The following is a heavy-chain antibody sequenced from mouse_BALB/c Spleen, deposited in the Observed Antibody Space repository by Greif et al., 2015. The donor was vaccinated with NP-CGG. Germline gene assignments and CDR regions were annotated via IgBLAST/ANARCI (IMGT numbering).Heavy chain of an antibody. D-gene: IGHD2-1*01. Sequence: VQLQQPGPELVKPGASVKMSCKASGYTFTSYVMHWVKQKPGQGLEWIGYINPYNDGTKYNEKFKGKATLTSDKSSSTAYMELSSLTSEDSAVYYCARGGFYYGNYGDAMDYWGQGTSVTVSS. J-gene: IGHJ4*01. CDR3: ARGGFYYGNYGDAMDY. V-gene: IGHV1-14*01. CDR2: INPYNDGT. CDR1: GYTFTSYV.